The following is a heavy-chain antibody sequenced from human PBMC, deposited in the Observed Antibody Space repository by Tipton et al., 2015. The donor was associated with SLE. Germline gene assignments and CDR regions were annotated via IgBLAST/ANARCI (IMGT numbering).Heavy chain of an antibody. CDR2: IKQDGSEK. V-gene: IGHV3-7*01. D-gene: IGHD5-24*01. CDR1: GFTFSSYA. Sequence: SLRLSCAASGFTFSSYAMSWVRQAPGKGLEWVANIKQDGSEKYYVDSVKGRFTISRDNAKNSLYLQMNSLRAEDTAVYYCARKTRDGYGFDYWGQGTLVTVSS. CDR3: ARKTRDGYGFDY. J-gene: IGHJ4*02.